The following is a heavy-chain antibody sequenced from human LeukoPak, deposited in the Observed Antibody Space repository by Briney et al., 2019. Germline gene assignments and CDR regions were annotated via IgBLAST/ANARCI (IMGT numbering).Heavy chain of an antibody. V-gene: IGHV3-21*01. J-gene: IGHJ6*03. CDR3: ARQYSSSSRTYYYYMDV. CDR2: ISSSSYI. Sequence: GGSLRLSCAASGFTFSSYSMNWVRLAPGKGLEWVSSISSSSYIYYADSVKGRFTISRDNAKNSLYLQMNSLRAEDTAVYYCARQYSSSSRTYYYYMDVWGKGTTVTVSS. CDR1: GFTFSSYS. D-gene: IGHD6-6*01.